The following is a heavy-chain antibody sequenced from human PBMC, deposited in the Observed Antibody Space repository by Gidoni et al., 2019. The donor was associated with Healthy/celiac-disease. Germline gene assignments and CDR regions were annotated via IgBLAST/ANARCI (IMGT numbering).Heavy chain of an antibody. CDR2: ISSSRSYI. Sequence: EVQLVESGGGLVTPGGSLRLSCSASGFTFSSYSMNWVRRAPGKGLEWVSSISSSRSYIYYADSVKGRFTISRDNAKNSLYLQMNSLRAEDTAVYYCARDRTANYYYYMDVWGKGTTVTVSS. D-gene: IGHD6-25*01. CDR1: GFTFSSYS. J-gene: IGHJ6*03. CDR3: ARDRTANYYYYMDV. V-gene: IGHV3-21*01.